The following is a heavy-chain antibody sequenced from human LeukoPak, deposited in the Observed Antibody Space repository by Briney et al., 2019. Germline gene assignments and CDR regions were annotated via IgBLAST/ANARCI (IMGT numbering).Heavy chain of an antibody. Sequence: AXVKXSXXASGYTFTSYYMHWVRQAPGQGLEWMGIINPSGGSTSYAQKFQGRVTMTRDMSTSTDYMELSSLRSDDTAVYYCARXLYQLWLSGLHYWGQGTLVTVSS. J-gene: IGHJ4*02. V-gene: IGHV1-46*01. CDR2: INPSGGST. CDR3: ARXLYQLWLSGLHY. CDR1: GYTFTSYY. D-gene: IGHD5-18*01.